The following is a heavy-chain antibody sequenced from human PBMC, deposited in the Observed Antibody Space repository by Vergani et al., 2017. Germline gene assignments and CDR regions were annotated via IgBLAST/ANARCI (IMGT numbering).Heavy chain of an antibody. J-gene: IGHJ4*02. Sequence: QVQLQESGPGLVKPSQTLSLTCTVSGGSISSGGYYWSWIRQHPGKGLEWIGYMYDSGSTYYNPSLKSRVTISVDKSKNQFSLKLSSVTAADTAVYYCAIERPKTDGHFDYGSQGTLVTVSS. CDR2: MYDSGST. V-gene: IGHV4-31*03. CDR3: AIERPKTDGHFDY. D-gene: IGHD1-1*01. CDR1: GGSISSGGYY.